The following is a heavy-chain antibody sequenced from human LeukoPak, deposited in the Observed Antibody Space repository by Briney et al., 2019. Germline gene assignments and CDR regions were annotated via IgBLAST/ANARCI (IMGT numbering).Heavy chain of an antibody. CDR3: ARGNYDFWSGYWEAYYYYGMDV. J-gene: IGHJ6*02. CDR1: GFTFSSYG. CDR2: ISYDGSNK. D-gene: IGHD3-3*01. Sequence: GGSLRLSCAASGFTFSSYGMHWVRQAPGKGLEWVAVISYDGSNKYYADSVKGRFTISRDNSKNTLYLQMNSLRAEDTAVYYCARGNYDFWSGYWEAYYYYGMDVWGQGTTVTVSS. V-gene: IGHV3-30*03.